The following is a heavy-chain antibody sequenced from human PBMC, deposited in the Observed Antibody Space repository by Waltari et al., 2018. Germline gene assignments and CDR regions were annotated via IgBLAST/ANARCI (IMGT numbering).Heavy chain of an antibody. V-gene: IGHV1-69-2*01. Sequence: EVELVQSGAEVKKPGATVKISCKASGYTFMDYFMHWVQQAPGKRLEWMGLIDPEEGETVYSAKFQGRVTITADTSTDTAYMELSSLTSGDTAVYYCAPLPGGSGQTFDYWGQGTLVTVSS. D-gene: IGHD3-10*01. CDR3: APLPGGSGQTFDY. CDR2: IDPEEGET. CDR1: GYTFMDYF. J-gene: IGHJ4*02.